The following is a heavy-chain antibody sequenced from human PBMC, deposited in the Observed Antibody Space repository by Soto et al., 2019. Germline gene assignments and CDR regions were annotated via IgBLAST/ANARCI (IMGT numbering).Heavy chain of an antibody. CDR1: GFPFSSYT. V-gene: IGHV3-21*05. J-gene: IGHJ4*02. D-gene: IGHD4-17*01. CDR2: ISTSSSYV. Sequence: GGSLRLSCAASGFPFSSYTMTWVRQAPGKGLEWVSYISTSSSYVSYAESVKGRFTISRDNAKYSVFLQMDSLRAEDTAIYYCASETPVNQDYFAAPSFDFWGQGTLVTVSS. CDR3: ASETPVNQDYFAAPSFDF.